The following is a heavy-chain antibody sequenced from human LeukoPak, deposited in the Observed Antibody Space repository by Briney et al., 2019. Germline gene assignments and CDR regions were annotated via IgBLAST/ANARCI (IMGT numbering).Heavy chain of an antibody. CDR1: GASITSESYY. Sequence: SQTLSLTCSVSGASITSESYYWTWVRQPAGRGLEWIGRIYASGVTSYNPSLKTRLTISLDTSKNQISLRLNSVTAADTAVYYCARDLGVAAGFDYSGQGTLVT. CDR3: ARDLGVAAGFDY. CDR2: IYASGVT. V-gene: IGHV4-61*02. D-gene: IGHD6-13*01. J-gene: IGHJ4*02.